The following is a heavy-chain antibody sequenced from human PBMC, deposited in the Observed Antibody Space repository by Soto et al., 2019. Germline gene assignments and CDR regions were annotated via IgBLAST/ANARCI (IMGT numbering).Heavy chain of an antibody. J-gene: IGHJ4*02. CDR3: ARPPMGALTPFDY. CDR1: GGSISSGGYY. Sequence: PSETLSLTCTVSGGSISSGGYYWSWIRQHPGKGLEWIGYIYYSGSTYYNPSLKSRVTISVDTSKNQFSLKLSSVTAADTAVYYCARPPMGALTPFDYWGQGTRVTVSS. V-gene: IGHV4-31*02. CDR2: IYYSGST. D-gene: IGHD3-16*01.